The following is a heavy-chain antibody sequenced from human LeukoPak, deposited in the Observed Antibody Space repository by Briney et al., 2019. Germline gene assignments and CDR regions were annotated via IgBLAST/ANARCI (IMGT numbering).Heavy chain of an antibody. CDR1: GYSFTGYY. CDR3: ARWLRYFDWLLSGRYFDY. Sequence: SVKVSCKASGYSFTGYYTHWVRQAPGQGLEWMGWINTNSGGTKYAQKFQGRVTMTRDTSISTAYMELSRLRSDDTAVYYCARWLRYFDWLLSGRYFDYWGQGTLVTVSS. V-gene: IGHV1-2*02. CDR2: INTNSGGT. D-gene: IGHD3-9*01. J-gene: IGHJ4*02.